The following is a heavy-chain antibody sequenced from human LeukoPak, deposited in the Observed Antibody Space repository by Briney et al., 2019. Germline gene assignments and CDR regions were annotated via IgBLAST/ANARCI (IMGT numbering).Heavy chain of an antibody. V-gene: IGHV1-24*01. CDR2: FDPEDGET. J-gene: IGHJ4*02. CDR1: GYTLTELS. CDR3: ATDLRGGRSWSVTDMTIAVAGRNFDY. D-gene: IGHD6-19*01. Sequence: ASVKVSCKVSGYTLTELSMHWVRQAPGKGLEWMGGFDPEDGETIYAQKFQGRVTMTEDTSTDTAYMELSSLRSEDTAVYYCATDLRGGRSWSVTDMTIAVAGRNFDYWGQGTLVTVSS.